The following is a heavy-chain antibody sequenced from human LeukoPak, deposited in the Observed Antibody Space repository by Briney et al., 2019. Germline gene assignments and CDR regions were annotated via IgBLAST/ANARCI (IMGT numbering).Heavy chain of an antibody. CDR3: ARSYYGSGSYYSFDY. CDR1: GGSLSTYY. Sequence: PSETLSLTCSVSGGSLSTYYWTWIRQSPGKGLEWIGYIYYSGSTNYNPSLKSRVTISVDTSKNQFSLNLSPVTAADTAVYYCARSYYGSGSYYSFDYWGQGTLVTVSS. J-gene: IGHJ4*02. D-gene: IGHD3-10*01. V-gene: IGHV4-59*01. CDR2: IYYSGST.